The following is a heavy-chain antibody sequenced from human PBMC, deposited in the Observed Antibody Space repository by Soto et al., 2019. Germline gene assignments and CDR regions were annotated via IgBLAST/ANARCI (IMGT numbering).Heavy chain of an antibody. V-gene: IGHV5-51*01. CDR2: IYPGDSDT. D-gene: IGHD3-22*01. CDR3: ARQFDDSRGYYSSVDY. CDR1: GYSFTIYW. Sequence: GESLKISCKGSGYSFTIYWIGWVRQMPGKGLEWMGIIYPGDSDTRYSPSFQGQVTISADKSISTAYLQWSSLKASDTAMYYCARQFDDSRGYYSSVDYWGQGTLVTVSS. J-gene: IGHJ4*02.